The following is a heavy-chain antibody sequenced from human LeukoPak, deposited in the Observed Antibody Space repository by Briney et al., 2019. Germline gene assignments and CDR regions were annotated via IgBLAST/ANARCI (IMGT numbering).Heavy chain of an antibody. CDR2: INHSGST. CDR3: ARGGTKTYYYDSSGYYYNWFDP. CDR1: GGSFSGYY. Sequence: PSETLSLTCAVYGGSFSGYYWSWIRQPPGKGLEWIGEINHSGSTNYNSSLKSRVTISVDTSKNQFSLKLSSVTAADTAVYYCARGGTKTYYYDSSGYYYNWFDPWGQGTLVTVSS. V-gene: IGHV4-34*01. J-gene: IGHJ5*02. D-gene: IGHD3-22*01.